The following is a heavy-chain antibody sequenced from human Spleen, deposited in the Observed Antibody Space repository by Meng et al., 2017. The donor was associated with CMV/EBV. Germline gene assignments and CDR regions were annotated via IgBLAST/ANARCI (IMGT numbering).Heavy chain of an antibody. J-gene: IGHJ4*02. CDR1: GYNFNTFD. D-gene: IGHD2-8*01. CDR2: MNPDSGDT. CDR3: ARDSTNWSFDY. V-gene: IGHV1-8*01. Sequence: CKASGYNFNTFDINWVRQAGGRGLEWVGWMNPDSGDTGYPQKFQGRVTITRDTSTRTVYMELSSLRSEDTAMYFCARDSTNWSFDYWGQGTLVTVSS.